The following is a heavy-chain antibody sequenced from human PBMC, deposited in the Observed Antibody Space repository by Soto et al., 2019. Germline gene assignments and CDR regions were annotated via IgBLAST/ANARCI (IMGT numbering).Heavy chain of an antibody. CDR1: GFTFSSYA. J-gene: IGHJ6*02. D-gene: IGHD6-19*01. V-gene: IGHV3-30-3*01. CDR3: ARDRSRIAVAGSSAYYYGMDV. CDR2: ISYDGSNK. Sequence: PGGSLRLSCAASGFTFSSYAMHWVRQAPGKGLEWVAVISYDGSNKYYADSVKGRFTISRDNSKNTLYLQMNSLRAEDTAVYYCARDRSRIAVAGSSAYYYGMDVWGQGTTVTVSS.